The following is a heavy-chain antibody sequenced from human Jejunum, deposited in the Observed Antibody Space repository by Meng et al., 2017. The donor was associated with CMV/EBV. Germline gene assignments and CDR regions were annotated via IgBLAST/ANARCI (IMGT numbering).Heavy chain of an antibody. CDR3: ARRGTYDSSAHSHFDY. D-gene: IGHD3-22*01. CDR2: ISSGGSTI. Sequence: TFSSYEMNWVRQAPGKGLEWVSYISSGGSTIYYADSVKGRFTISRDNAKNSLDLQMNSLRAEDTAVYYCARRGTYDSSAHSHFDYWGQGTLVTVSS. V-gene: IGHV3-48*03. J-gene: IGHJ4*02. CDR1: TFSSYE.